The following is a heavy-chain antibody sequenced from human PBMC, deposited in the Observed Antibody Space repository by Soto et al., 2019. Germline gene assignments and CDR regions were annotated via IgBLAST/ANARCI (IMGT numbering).Heavy chain of an antibody. CDR1: GFTFSNYG. CDR2: ISYDGSNN. V-gene: IGHV3-30*18. CDR3: AKDSGRKALFDY. J-gene: IGHJ4*02. Sequence: QVQLVESGGGVVQPGRSLRISCAASGFTFSNYGMHWVRQTPGKGLEWVALISYDGSNNYCADSVKGRFTISRDNSKNKLYLQMNSLRAEDTAVYYCAKDSGRKALFDYWGQGTLVTVSS. D-gene: IGHD6-19*01.